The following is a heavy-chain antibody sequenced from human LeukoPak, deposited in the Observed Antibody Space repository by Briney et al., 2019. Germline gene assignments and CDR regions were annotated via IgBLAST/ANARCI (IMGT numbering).Heavy chain of an antibody. J-gene: IGHJ4*02. CDR1: GFTFTDHP. CDR3: AKDRANWAIDD. V-gene: IGHV3-69-1*01. Sequence: GGSLRLSCVASGFTFTDHPMNWVRQAPGRGLEWISYIGGDGIAFYADSVKGRFTASKDDARKSMYLQMNSLRVEDTAVYYCAKDRANWAIDDWGQGTQVTVSS. D-gene: IGHD3-16*01. CDR2: IGGDGIA.